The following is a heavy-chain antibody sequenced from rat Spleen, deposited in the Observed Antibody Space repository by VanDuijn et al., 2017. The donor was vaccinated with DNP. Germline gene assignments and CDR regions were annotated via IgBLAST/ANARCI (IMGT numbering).Heavy chain of an antibody. D-gene: IGHD1-1*01. CDR2: ISHDGSST. V-gene: IGHV5-7*01. CDR3: ARPGYYSGGGFAY. J-gene: IGHJ3*01. CDR1: GFTFSDYN. Sequence: EVQLVESGGGLVQPGRSLKLSCAASGFTFSDYNMAWVRQAPKKGLEWVATISHDGSSTDYRDSVKGRFTIFRDNAKATLYLQMDSLRSEDTATYYCARPGYYSGGGFAYWGQGTLVTVSS.